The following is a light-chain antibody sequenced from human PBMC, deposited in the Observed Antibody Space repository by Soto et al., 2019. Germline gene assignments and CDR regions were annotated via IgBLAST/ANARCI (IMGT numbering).Light chain of an antibody. CDR3: SSYTSSSALLYV. CDR2: DVS. J-gene: IGLJ1*01. Sequence: QSALTQPASLSGSPGQSITISCTGTSSEVGGYNYVSWYQQHPGKAPKLIIYDVSNRPSGVSNRFSGSKSGNTASLTISGLQAEDEADYYCSSYTSSSALLYVFGTGTKLTVL. CDR1: SSEVGGYNY. V-gene: IGLV2-14*01.